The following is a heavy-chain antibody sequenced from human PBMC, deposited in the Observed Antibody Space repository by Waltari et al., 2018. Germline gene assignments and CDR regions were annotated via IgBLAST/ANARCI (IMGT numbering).Heavy chain of an antibody. CDR3: AEDIGALGTPVFDY. V-gene: IGHV3-23*01. D-gene: IGHD6-13*01. CDR1: GCTYTDYA. J-gene: IGHJ4*02. CDR2: SNSGGVDR. Sequence: EVQRLESGGGVAQPGGSLRLSCAASGCTYTDYAMSWVRQTPEGGVGWVSGSNSGGVDRYYTDSVKGRFTISSDNYKNTLYLQMSSLRAEDTAVYYCAEDIGALGTPVFDYWGQGTLVSVSS.